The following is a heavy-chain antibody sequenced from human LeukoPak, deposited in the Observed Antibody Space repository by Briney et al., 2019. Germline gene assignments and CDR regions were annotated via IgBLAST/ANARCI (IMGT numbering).Heavy chain of an antibody. V-gene: IGHV3-23*01. J-gene: IGHJ4*02. Sequence: GGSLRLSCAASGLSFSSYAMSWVRQAPGKGLEWVSAISGSAGSTYYADSVKGRFTISRDDSKNTLYLQMNSLRAEDTAVYYCAKDWALTYGSGSYPADCWGQGTMVTVSS. CDR1: GLSFSSYA. D-gene: IGHD3-10*01. CDR3: AKDWALTYGSGSYPADC. CDR2: ISGSAGST.